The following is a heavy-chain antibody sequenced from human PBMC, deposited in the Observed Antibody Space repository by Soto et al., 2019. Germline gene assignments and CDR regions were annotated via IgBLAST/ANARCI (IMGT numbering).Heavy chain of an antibody. J-gene: IGHJ4*02. CDR3: AKDSNKYSSSLRGRYFDY. V-gene: IGHV3-23*01. CDR1: GFPFSSYV. CDR2: ISGGGSTT. Sequence: EVQLLESGGGLVQRGGSLRLSCAASGFPFSSYVMSWVRQAPGKGLEGVSGISGGGSTTFYADSVKGRFTISRDNSKNTRLLHMNSLGAEDTAVYYCAKDSNKYSSSLRGRYFDYWGQGIGVTVSS. D-gene: IGHD4-4*01.